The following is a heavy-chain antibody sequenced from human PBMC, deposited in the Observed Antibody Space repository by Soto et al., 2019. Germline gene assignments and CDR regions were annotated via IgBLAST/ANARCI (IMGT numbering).Heavy chain of an antibody. V-gene: IGHV3-64*01. D-gene: IGHD2-21*01. Sequence: EVQLVESGGGLVQPGGSLRLSCAASGFTFSSYAMHWVRQAPGKGLEYVSVITSNGGYTDYASSVKGRFTISRDNSKNTVYLQMGRLRAEDMAVYYWARRIPFGYGMDVWGQGATVTVSS. CDR3: ARRIPFGYGMDV. CDR1: GFTFSSYA. J-gene: IGHJ6*02. CDR2: ITSNGGYT.